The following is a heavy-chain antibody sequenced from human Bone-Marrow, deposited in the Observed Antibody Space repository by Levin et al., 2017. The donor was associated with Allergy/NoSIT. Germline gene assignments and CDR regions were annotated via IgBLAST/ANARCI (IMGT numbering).Heavy chain of an antibody. CDR2: ISNNGRT. J-gene: IGHJ3*01. V-gene: IGHV4-59*01. D-gene: IGHD1-26*01. Sequence: ESLKISCNVSGGSISSFFWSWIRQPPGKGLEWIGYISNNGRTNYSPSLKSRVSISVDKSKNHLSLKLTSVTAADTAVYYCARDRSGSYYTFDLWGQGTKVSVYS. CDR3: ARDRSGSYYTFDL. CDR1: GGSISSFF.